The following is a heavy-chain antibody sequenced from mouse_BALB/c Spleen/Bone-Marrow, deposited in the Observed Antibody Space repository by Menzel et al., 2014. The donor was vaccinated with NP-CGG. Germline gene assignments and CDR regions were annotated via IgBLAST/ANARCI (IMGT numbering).Heavy chain of an antibody. CDR1: GFTFSDYY. D-gene: IGHD2-14*01. Sequence: DVKLVESGGGLVQPGGSLKLPCATSGFTFSDYYMYWVRQTPEKRLEWVAYISNGGGSTYYPDTVKGRFTISRDNAKNTLYLQMSRLKSEDTAMYYCARQNYRGAMDYWGQGTSVTVSS. CDR3: ARQNYRGAMDY. CDR2: ISNGGGST. V-gene: IGHV5-12*02. J-gene: IGHJ4*01.